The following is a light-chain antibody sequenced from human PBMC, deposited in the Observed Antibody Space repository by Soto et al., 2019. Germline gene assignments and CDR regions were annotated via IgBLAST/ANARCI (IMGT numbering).Light chain of an antibody. CDR3: AAWDDSLSGVV. V-gene: IGLV1-47*01. CDR1: SSNVGSNY. CDR2: WDG. J-gene: IGLJ3*02. Sequence: QSVLTQPPSASGTPGQRVTLSCSGSSSNVGSNYVYWYQQVPGTAPILLMHWDGQRPSGVPDRFSGSKSGTSASLAISGLRSEDEADYYCAAWDDSLSGVVFGGGTQLTVL.